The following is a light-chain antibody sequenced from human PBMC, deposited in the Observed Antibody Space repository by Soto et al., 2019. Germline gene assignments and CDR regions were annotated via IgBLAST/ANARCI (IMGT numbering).Light chain of an antibody. V-gene: IGKV3-20*01. CDR1: PSVSSSY. J-gene: IGKJ2*01. CDR3: QHYGSSPYT. Sequence: EIVLTQSPGTLSLSPGERVTLSCRASPSVSSSYLAWYQQKPGQAPRLLFYGASHRATGIPDRFSGGQSGTDFTLTVSRLEPEDFAVYFCQHYGSSPYTFGQGTKLEI. CDR2: GAS.